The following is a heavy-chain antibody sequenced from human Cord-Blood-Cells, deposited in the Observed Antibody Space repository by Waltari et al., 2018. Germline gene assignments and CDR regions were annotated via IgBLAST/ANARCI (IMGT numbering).Heavy chain of an antibody. D-gene: IGHD2-2*01. V-gene: IGHV4-34*01. CDR1: GVSFRGYY. J-gene: IGHJ6*02. CDR3: ARGRVYCSSTSCYYYYGMDV. Sequence: QVQLQQWGAGLLKPSETLSLTCAVYGVSFRGYYWSWIRQPPGKGMEWIGEINHSGSTNYNPSLKSRVTISVDTSKNQFSLKLSSVTAADTAVYYCARGRVYCSSTSCYYYYGMDVWGQGTTVTVSS. CDR2: INHSGST.